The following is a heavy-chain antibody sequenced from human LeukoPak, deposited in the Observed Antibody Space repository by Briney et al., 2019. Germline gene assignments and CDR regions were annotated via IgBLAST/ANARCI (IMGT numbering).Heavy chain of an antibody. CDR3: AKDLSSSWYVGSSNY. CDR2: IRYDGSNK. D-gene: IGHD6-13*01. CDR1: GFTFSSYG. V-gene: IGHV3-30*02. Sequence: GGSLRLSCAASGFTFSSYGMHWVRQAPGKGLEWVAFIRYDGSNKYYADSVKGRFTISRDNSKNTLYLQMNSLRAEDTAVYYCAKDLSSSWYVGSSNYWGQGTLVTVSS. J-gene: IGHJ4*02.